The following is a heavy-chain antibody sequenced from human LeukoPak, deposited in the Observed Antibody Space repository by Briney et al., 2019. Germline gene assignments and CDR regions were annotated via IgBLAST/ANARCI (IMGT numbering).Heavy chain of an antibody. V-gene: IGHV3-30*02. J-gene: IGHJ5*02. CDR2: AGNDGRIK. D-gene: IGHD2-8*01. CDR3: ATTEGVTDKWLDP. Sequence: PGGSPRLSCAASGFTLTTRGMHWVRQAPGKGPQWVAFAGNDGRIKYNENSVEGRFTISRDNSKNTLYLQMNSLRPEDTAVYYCATTEGVTDKWLDPWGQGTQVTVSS. CDR1: GFTLTTRG.